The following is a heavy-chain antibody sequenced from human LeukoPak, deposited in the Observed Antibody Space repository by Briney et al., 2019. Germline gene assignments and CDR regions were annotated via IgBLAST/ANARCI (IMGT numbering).Heavy chain of an antibody. Sequence: SETLSLTCTVSGGSISSYHWSWIRQPPGKGLQWIGFIYSSGSTNYNPSLMGRVTISLDTSKNQFSLRVSSVTSADTAVYYCARGNSGYDYAFDIWGQGTMVTVSS. CDR1: GGSISSYH. V-gene: IGHV4-59*01. D-gene: IGHD5-12*01. CDR2: IYSSGST. J-gene: IGHJ3*02. CDR3: ARGNSGYDYAFDI.